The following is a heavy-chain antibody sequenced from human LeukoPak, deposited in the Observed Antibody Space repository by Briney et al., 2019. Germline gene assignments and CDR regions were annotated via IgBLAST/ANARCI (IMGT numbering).Heavy chain of an antibody. CDR2: ITDGGGST. J-gene: IGHJ4*02. CDR1: KFTFRNYA. Sequence: GGSLRLSCAASKFTFRNYAMSWVRQAPGRGLEWVAAITDGGGSTYYADSVKGRFTISRDNSKNTLYLQMYSLRAEDTAKYYCAKDLGSSGYYYWGQGTLVTVSS. D-gene: IGHD3-22*01. V-gene: IGHV3-23*01. CDR3: AKDLGSSGYYY.